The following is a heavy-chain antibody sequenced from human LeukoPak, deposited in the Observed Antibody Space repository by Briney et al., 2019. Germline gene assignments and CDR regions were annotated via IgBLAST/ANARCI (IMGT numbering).Heavy chain of an antibody. CDR3: ARAPAGYSVDY. Sequence: PGGSLRLSCAASGFTFSDYYMSWIRQAPGKGLEWVSYISSSSSFTNYADSVKGRFTISRDNAKNSLYLQMSSLRAEDTAVYYCARAPAGYSVDYWGQGTLVTVSS. V-gene: IGHV3-11*06. D-gene: IGHD6-13*01. CDR1: GFTFSDYY. CDR2: ISSSSSFT. J-gene: IGHJ4*02.